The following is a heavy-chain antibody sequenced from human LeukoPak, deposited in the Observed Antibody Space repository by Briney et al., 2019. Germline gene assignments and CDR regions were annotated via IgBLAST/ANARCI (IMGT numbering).Heavy chain of an antibody. D-gene: IGHD3-10*01. CDR2: IYPGDSDT. CDR1: GYSFTSYW. Sequence: GESLKISCKGSGYSFTSYWIGWVRQMPGKGLEWMGIIYPGDSDTRYSPSFQGQVTISADKSISTAYLQWSSLKASDTAMYYCAGPQKKKYTMVRGVIGSDDAFDIWGQGTMVTVSS. J-gene: IGHJ3*02. V-gene: IGHV5-51*01. CDR3: AGPQKKKYTMVRGVIGSDDAFDI.